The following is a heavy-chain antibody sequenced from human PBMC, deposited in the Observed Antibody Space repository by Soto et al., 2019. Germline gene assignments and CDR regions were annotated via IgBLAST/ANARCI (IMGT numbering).Heavy chain of an antibody. Sequence: QVQLVESGGGVVQPGRSLRLSCAASGFSFSKYGMHWVRQAPGKGLEWVAEMSDDGSKKYYGDSVKGRSTISRDNSKNTLYLLMDSLRPEDTAMYYCAKELRETGGYYFDCWGQGTLVTVSS. CDR2: MSDDGSKK. V-gene: IGHV3-30*18. CDR1: GFSFSKYG. J-gene: IGHJ4*02. CDR3: AKELRETGGYYFDC. D-gene: IGHD3-16*01.